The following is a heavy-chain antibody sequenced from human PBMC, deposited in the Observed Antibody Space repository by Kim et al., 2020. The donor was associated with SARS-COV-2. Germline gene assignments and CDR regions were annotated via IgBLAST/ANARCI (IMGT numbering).Heavy chain of an antibody. Sequence: ASVKVSCKASGYTFTSYYMHWVRQAPGQGLEWMGIINPSGGSTSYAQKFQGRVTMTRDTSTSTVYMELSSLRSEDTAVYYCARGGVEEGATVPFDYWGQGTLVTVSS. CDR1: GYTFTSYY. CDR2: INPSGGST. V-gene: IGHV1-46*01. D-gene: IGHD1-26*01. CDR3: ARGGVEEGATVPFDY. J-gene: IGHJ4*02.